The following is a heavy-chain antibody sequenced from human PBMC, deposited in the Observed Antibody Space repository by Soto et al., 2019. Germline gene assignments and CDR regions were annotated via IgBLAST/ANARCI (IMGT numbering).Heavy chain of an antibody. CDR2: ISGSGGST. D-gene: IGHD3-3*01. Sequence: GGSLRLSCAASGFTFSSYAMSSVRQAPGKGLEWVSAISGSGGSTYYADSVKGRFTISRDNSKNTLYLQMNSLRAEDTAVYYCAKDHPAIFGVVIPFFYYYYGMDVWGQGTTVTVSS. J-gene: IGHJ6*02. V-gene: IGHV3-23*01. CDR1: GFTFSSYA. CDR3: AKDHPAIFGVVIPFFYYYYGMDV.